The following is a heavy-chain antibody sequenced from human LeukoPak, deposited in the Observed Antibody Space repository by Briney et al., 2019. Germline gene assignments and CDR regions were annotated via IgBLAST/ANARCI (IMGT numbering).Heavy chain of an antibody. V-gene: IGHV3-33*06. J-gene: IGHJ4*02. Sequence: GGSLRLSCAASGFTFSSYGMHWVRQAPGKGLEWVAVIWYDGSNKYYADSVKGRFTISRDNSKNTLYLQMNSLRAEDTAVYYCAKGGQYSAPDYWGQGTLVTVSS. D-gene: IGHD5-12*01. CDR3: AKGGQYSAPDY. CDR2: IWYDGSNK. CDR1: GFTFSSYG.